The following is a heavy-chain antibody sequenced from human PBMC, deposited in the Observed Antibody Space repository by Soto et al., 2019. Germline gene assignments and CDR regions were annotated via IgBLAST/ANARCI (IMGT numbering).Heavy chain of an antibody. D-gene: IGHD2-8*02. J-gene: IGHJ4*02. Sequence: EVQLVQSGAEVKKPGESLKISCQGSGYSFSTYYIAWVRQMPGRGLEWMGIIYPDDSVARYSPSFQGQGTMSAAKSVSSVYLQWSSLKASDSGIYFCARVLGYCSVRNCSPLDHWGQGTPVTVSA. CDR3: ARVLGYCSVRNCSPLDH. V-gene: IGHV5-51*01. CDR1: GYSFSTYY. CDR2: IYPDDSVA.